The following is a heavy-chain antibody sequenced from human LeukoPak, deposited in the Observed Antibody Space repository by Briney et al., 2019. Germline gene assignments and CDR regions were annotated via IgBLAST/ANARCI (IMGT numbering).Heavy chain of an antibody. V-gene: IGHV1-8*01. J-gene: IGHJ6*03. CDR2: MNPNSGNT. D-gene: IGHD3-3*01. CDR1: GYTFTSYD. CDR3: ARLRNDFWSGRFDYYYMDV. Sequence: ASVKVSCKASGYTFTSYDINWVRQATGQGLEWMGWMNPNSGNTGYAQKFQGRVTMTRSTSISTAYMELSSLRSEDTAVYYCARLRNDFWSGRFDYYYMDVWGKGTTVTVSS.